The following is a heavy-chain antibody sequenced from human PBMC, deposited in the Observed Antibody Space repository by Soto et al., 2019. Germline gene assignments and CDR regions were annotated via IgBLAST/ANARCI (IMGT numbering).Heavy chain of an antibody. CDR2: INAGNSNT. V-gene: IGHV1-3*01. D-gene: IGHD3-9*01. CDR1: GYTFTIYA. J-gene: IGHJ6*02. CDR3: AKGLASYDILTGYPLDYYYGMDV. Sequence: ASVKVSCKASGYTFTIYAMPWVRQAPGQRHKWKGWINAGNSNTKYSQKFKGRVTITRDTSASTAYMELSSLRSEDTAVYYCAKGLASYDILTGYPLDYYYGMDVWCQGTTVTVSS.